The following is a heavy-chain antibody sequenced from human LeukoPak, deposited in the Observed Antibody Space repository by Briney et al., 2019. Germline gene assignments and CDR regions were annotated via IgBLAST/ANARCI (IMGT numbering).Heavy chain of an antibody. CDR1: GGSISSSSYY. V-gene: IGHV4-39*01. CDR2: IYYSGST. Sequence: SETLSLTCTVSGGSISSSSYYWGWIRQPTGKGLEWIGSIYYSGSTYYNPSLKSRVTISVDTSKNQFSLKLSSVTAADTAVYYCARHRSGWLQSSFDYWGQGTLVTVSS. D-gene: IGHD5-24*01. J-gene: IGHJ4*02. CDR3: ARHRSGWLQSSFDY.